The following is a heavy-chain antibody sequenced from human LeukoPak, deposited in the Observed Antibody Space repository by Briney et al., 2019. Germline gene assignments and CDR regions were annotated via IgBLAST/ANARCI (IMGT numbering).Heavy chain of an antibody. CDR1: GYTFTGYY. J-gene: IGHJ4*02. CDR3: AREDSSGYLRGENYFDY. D-gene: IGHD3-22*01. CDR2: INPNSGGT. Sequence: GASVNVSCKASGYTFTGYYMHWVRQAPGQGLEWMGWINPNSGGTNYAQKFQGRVTMTRDTSISTAYMELSRLRSDDTAVYYCAREDSSGYLRGENYFDYWGQGTLVTVSS. V-gene: IGHV1-2*02.